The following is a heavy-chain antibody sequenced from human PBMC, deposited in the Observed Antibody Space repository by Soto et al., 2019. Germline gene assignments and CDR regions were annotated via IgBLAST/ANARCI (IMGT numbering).Heavy chain of an antibody. CDR1: GYSFSSYW. Sequence: GESLKISCKGSGYSFSSYWIGWVRQMPGKGLEWMGIIYPGDSDTRYSPSFQGQVTISADKSISTAYLQWSSLKASDTAMYYCARQYIESDNWFDPWGQGTLVTVSS. CDR3: ARQYIESDNWFDP. J-gene: IGHJ5*02. V-gene: IGHV5-51*01. CDR2: IYPGDSDT. D-gene: IGHD5-18*01.